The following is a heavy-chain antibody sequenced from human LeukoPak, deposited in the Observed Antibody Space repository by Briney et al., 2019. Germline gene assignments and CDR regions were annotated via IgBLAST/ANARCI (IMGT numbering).Heavy chain of an antibody. CDR2: IRSKAYGGTT. V-gene: IGHV3-49*03. D-gene: IGHD2-15*01. J-gene: IGHJ4*02. CDR3: TREHDCSGGSCYSEFN. CDR1: GFTFGDYA. Sequence: GGSLRLSCTASGFTFGDYAMSWFRQAPGKGLEWVGFIRSKAYGGTTEYAASVKGGFTISRDDSKSIAYLQMNSLKTEDTAVYYCTREHDCSGGSCYSEFNWGQGTLVTVSS.